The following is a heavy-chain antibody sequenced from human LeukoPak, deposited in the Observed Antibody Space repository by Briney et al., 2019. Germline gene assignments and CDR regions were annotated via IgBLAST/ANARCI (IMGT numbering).Heavy chain of an antibody. V-gene: IGHV3-53*01. J-gene: IGHJ6*02. CDR1: GFTVSSNY. D-gene: IGHD2-15*01. CDR2: IYSGGST. CDR3: ARVKVVVVAATTRDYYYGMDV. Sequence: PGGSLRLSCAASGFTVSSNYMTWVRQAPGKGLEWVSVIYSGGSTYYADSVKGRFTISRDNSKNTLYLQMNSLRAEDTAVYYCARVKVVVVAATTRDYYYGMDVWGQGTTVTVSS.